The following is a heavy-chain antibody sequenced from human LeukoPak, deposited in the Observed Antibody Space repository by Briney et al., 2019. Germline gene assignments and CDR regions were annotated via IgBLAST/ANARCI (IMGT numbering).Heavy chain of an antibody. Sequence: TGGSLRLSCAASGFTFSSYGMHWVRQAPGKGLEWVAVIWYDGSNQYYADSVKGRFTISRDNSKNTLYLQMNSLRAEDTAVYYCARDYHDFWSAFQHWGQGTLVTVSS. CDR1: GFTFSSYG. CDR3: ARDYHDFWSAFQH. J-gene: IGHJ1*01. CDR2: IWYDGSNQ. V-gene: IGHV3-33*01. D-gene: IGHD3-3*01.